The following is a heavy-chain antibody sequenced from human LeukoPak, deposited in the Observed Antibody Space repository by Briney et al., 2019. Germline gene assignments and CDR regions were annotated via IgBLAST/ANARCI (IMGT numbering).Heavy chain of an antibody. V-gene: IGHV3-30*18. Sequence: GGSLRLSCAASGFTFSSYGMHWVRQAPGKGLEWVAVISYDGSNKYYADSVKGRFTISRDNSKNTLYLQMNSLRAEDTAVYYCAKDGEAYCSGGSCWYYFDYWGQGTLDTVSS. D-gene: IGHD2-15*01. CDR3: AKDGEAYCSGGSCWYYFDY. CDR2: ISYDGSNK. J-gene: IGHJ4*02. CDR1: GFTFSSYG.